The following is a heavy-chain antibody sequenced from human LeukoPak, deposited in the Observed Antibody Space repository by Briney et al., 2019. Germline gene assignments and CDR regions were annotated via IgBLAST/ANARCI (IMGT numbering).Heavy chain of an antibody. Sequence: SETLSLTCTVSGGSLSSYYWSWIRQPPGKGLEWIGYIYYSGSTNYNPSLKSRVTISVDTSKNQFSLKLSSVTAADTAVYYCARASNYGTYFDYWGQGTLVTVSS. CDR1: GGSLSSYY. CDR3: ARASNYGTYFDY. J-gene: IGHJ4*02. CDR2: IYYSGST. V-gene: IGHV4-59*08. D-gene: IGHD4-4*01.